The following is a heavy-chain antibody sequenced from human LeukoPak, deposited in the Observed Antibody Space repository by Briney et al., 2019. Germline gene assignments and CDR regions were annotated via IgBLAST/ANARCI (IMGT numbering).Heavy chain of an antibody. J-gene: IGHJ5*02. Sequence: ASVKVSCKASGYTFTGYYMHWVRQAPGQGLEWMGWINPNSGGTNYAQKFQGRVTMTRDTSISTAYMELSRLRSDDTAVYYCARVVYYYGLNWFDPWGQGTLVTVSS. CDR3: ARVVYYYGLNWFDP. CDR1: GYTFTGYY. D-gene: IGHD3-10*01. V-gene: IGHV1-2*02. CDR2: INPNSGGT.